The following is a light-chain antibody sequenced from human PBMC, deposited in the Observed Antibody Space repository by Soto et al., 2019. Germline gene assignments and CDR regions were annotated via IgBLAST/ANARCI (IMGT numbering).Light chain of an antibody. CDR2: GAS. V-gene: IGKV3-15*01. CDR1: QSVRSN. J-gene: IGKJ1*01. CDR3: QQYNDWPPT. Sequence: EIVMTQSPATLSASPGERATLSCRASQSVRSNLAWYQQKPGQAPRLLIYGASTRATGIPARFSVSGSGTEFTLSIGSLQSEDFAVYYCQQYNDWPPTFGQGTKVDIK.